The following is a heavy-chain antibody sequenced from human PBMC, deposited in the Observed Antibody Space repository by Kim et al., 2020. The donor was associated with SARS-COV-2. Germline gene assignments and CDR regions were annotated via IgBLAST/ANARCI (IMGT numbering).Heavy chain of an antibody. CDR3: AKDGGIRFLELLFDY. Sequence: GGSLRLSCAASGFTFSSYGMHWVRQAPGKGLEWVAVIWYDGSNKYYADSVKGRFTISRDNSKNTLYLQMNSLRAEDTAVYYCAKDGGIRFLELLFDYWGQGTLVTVSS. D-gene: IGHD1-7*01. J-gene: IGHJ4*02. V-gene: IGHV3-33*06. CDR2: IWYDGSNK. CDR1: GFTFSSYG.